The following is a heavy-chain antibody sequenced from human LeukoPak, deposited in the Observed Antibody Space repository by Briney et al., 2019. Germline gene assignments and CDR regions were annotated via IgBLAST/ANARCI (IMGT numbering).Heavy chain of an antibody. Sequence: ASVKVSCKTSGYTFTGYYIHWVRQAPGQGLEWMAWINPKSGDTNYAQKFQGRVTMTGDTSISTAHMELSRLRSDDTALYYCARVGHYHDSCGYYTFDYWGQGTLVTVSS. V-gene: IGHV1-2*02. CDR1: GYTFTGYY. CDR2: INPKSGDT. CDR3: ARVGHYHDSCGYYTFDY. D-gene: IGHD3-22*01. J-gene: IGHJ4*02.